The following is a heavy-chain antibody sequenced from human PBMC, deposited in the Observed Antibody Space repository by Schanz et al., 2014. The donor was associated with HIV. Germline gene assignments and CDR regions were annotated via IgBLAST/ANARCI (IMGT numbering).Heavy chain of an antibody. J-gene: IGHJ6*02. D-gene: IGHD1-26*01. CDR1: GYSFTSFF. CDR2: MNPSTGNS. V-gene: IGHV1-8*01. CDR3: ARGPKWEGLMDV. Sequence: QVQLVQSGAEVKRPGASVKVSCKASGYSFTSFFIHWVRQASGLGLEWMGWMNPSTGNSGYAQMFQVRVTMTRDTSISTAYLEVDSLKSEDTAVYYCARGPKWEGLMDVWGQGTTVIVSS.